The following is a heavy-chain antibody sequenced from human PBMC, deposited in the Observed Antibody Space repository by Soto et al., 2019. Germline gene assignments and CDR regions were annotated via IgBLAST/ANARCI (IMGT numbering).Heavy chain of an antibody. D-gene: IGHD4-17*01. CDR2: IIPILGIA. CDR1: GGTFSSYT. Sequence: QVQLVQSGAEVKKPGSSVKVSCKASGGTFSSYTISWVRQAPGQGLEWMGRIIPILGIANYAQKFQGRVTITADKSTSTAYMELRSLRSEDTAVYYCARGGYGDYDAFDIWGQGTMVTVSS. V-gene: IGHV1-69*02. J-gene: IGHJ3*02. CDR3: ARGGYGDYDAFDI.